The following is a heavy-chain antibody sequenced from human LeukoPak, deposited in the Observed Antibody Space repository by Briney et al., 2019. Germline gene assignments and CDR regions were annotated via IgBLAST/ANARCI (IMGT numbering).Heavy chain of an antibody. Sequence: SETLSLTCTVSGGSISSYYWSWNRQPAGKGLEWIGRIYTSGSTNYNPSLKSRVTMSVDTSKNQFSLKLSSVTAADTAVYYCARGVVFRRENYYYYYMDVWGKGTTVTVSS. CDR3: ARGVVFRRENYYYYYMDV. CDR1: GGSISSYY. D-gene: IGHD3-22*01. CDR2: IYTSGST. V-gene: IGHV4-4*07. J-gene: IGHJ6*03.